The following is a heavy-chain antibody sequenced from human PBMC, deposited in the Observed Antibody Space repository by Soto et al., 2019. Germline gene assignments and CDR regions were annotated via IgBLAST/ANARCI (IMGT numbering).Heavy chain of an antibody. CDR3: ARHHRYCSGGSCASDIYFDS. D-gene: IGHD2-15*01. CDR1: GGSISSSSYY. CDR2: IYYSGST. V-gene: IGHV4-39*01. J-gene: IGHJ4*02. Sequence: QLQLQESGPGLVKPSETLSLTCTVSGGSISSSSYYWGWIRQPPGKGLEWIGSIYYSGSTYYNPSLTSRVTISVDTSKNQFSLKLSSVTAADTAVYYCARHHRYCSGGSCASDIYFDSWGQGTLVTVSS.